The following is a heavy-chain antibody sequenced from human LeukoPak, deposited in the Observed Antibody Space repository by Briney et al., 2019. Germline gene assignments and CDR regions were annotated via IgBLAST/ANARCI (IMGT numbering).Heavy chain of an antibody. CDR2: ISAYNGNT. V-gene: IGHV1-18*01. J-gene: IGHJ4*02. D-gene: IGHD2-21*02. CDR3: ARHRNDFHRRREDY. CDR1: GYMFTRYG. Sequence: GASVKVSCTASGYMFTRYGISWVGQAPGQGLEWMGWISAYNGNTNYAQKFQGRVTLTTDTSTSTAYMELRSLISDDTAFYYCARHRNDFHRRREDYWGQGTLVTVSS.